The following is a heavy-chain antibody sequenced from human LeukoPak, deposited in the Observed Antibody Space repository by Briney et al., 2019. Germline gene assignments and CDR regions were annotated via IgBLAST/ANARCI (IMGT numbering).Heavy chain of an antibody. CDR1: GYTFTGYY. Sequence: ASVKVSCKPSGYTFTGYYMHWVRQAPGQRPEWMGWINPNSGATMCAETFQGRVTMTRDTSISTASMELSRRTSDDTAVYYCAREPRIAVTGALCYFDYSGQGTLLTVSS. CDR3: AREPRIAVTGALCYFDY. CDR2: INPNSGAT. J-gene: IGHJ4*02. D-gene: IGHD6-19*01. V-gene: IGHV1-2*02.